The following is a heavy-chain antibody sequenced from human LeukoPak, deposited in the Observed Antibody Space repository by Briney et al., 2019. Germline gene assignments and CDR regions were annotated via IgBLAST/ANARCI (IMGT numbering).Heavy chain of an antibody. CDR1: GDSISSGHYY. J-gene: IGHJ4*02. V-gene: IGHV4-61*10. CDR2: ISSRGTS. Sequence: SETLSLTCIVSGDSISSGHYYWNWIRQSAGKGLEWIGYISSRGTSTYNPSLKSPVTIPKDTSKNQFSLRLNSVTAADTAVYYCARAWFGELFFDYWGQGALVTVSS. CDR3: ARAWFGELFFDY. D-gene: IGHD3-10*01.